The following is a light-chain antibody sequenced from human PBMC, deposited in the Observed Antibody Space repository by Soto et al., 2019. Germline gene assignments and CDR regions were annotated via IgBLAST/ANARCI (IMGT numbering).Light chain of an antibody. V-gene: IGKV1-9*01. CDR1: QDITSY. Sequence: DIQLTQSPSFLSASVGDRVTITCRASQDITSYLAWYQQKPGKAPNLLISVASTFQSGVPSRFSGSGSGTEFTLTIDNLQHEASATNYCHQSHSTPPTFGPGTKLEIK. CDR3: HQSHSTPPT. J-gene: IGKJ2*01. CDR2: VAS.